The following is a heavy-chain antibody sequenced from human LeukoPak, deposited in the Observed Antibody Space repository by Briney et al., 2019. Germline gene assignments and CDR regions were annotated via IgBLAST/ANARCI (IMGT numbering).Heavy chain of an antibody. D-gene: IGHD3-9*01. J-gene: IGHJ4*02. CDR1: GYSFTTYW. V-gene: IGHV5-51*01. CDR3: ARRYYDILTGYYGDFDY. Sequence: RGESLKISCKGSGYSFTTYWIGLVRQMPGKGLEWMGIIYPGDSDTRYSPSFQGQVTISADKSISTAYLQWSSLKASDTAMYYCARRYYDILTGYYGDFDYWGQGTLVTVSS. CDR2: IYPGDSDT.